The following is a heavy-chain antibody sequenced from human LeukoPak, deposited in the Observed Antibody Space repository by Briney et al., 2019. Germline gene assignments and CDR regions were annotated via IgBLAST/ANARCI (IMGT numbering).Heavy chain of an antibody. CDR1: GFRFDDHA. CDR2: ISWNGDTL. J-gene: IGHJ4*02. CDR3: AKDTAQPDYYDSGTAYFDY. D-gene: IGHD3-10*01. Sequence: PGGSLRLSCVASGFRFDDHAMHWVRQAPGMGLEWVAGISWNGDTLVYADSVRGRFSISRDNAKNSLSLEMDSLRIEDTALYYCAKDTAQPDYYDSGTAYFDYWGQGTLVTVSS. V-gene: IGHV3-9*01.